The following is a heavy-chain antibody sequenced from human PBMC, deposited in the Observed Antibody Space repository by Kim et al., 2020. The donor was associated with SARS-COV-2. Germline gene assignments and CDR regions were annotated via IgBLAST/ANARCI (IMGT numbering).Heavy chain of an antibody. D-gene: IGHD6-13*01. CDR2: IDPSDSYT. J-gene: IGHJ5*02. CDR3: ARQEVSAAAGTAWFDP. Sequence: GESXKISCKGSGYSFTSYWISWVRQMPGKGLEWMGRIDPSDSYTNYSPSFQGHVTISAAKSISTAYLQWSSLKASDTAMYYCARQEVSAAAGTAWFDPWGQGTLVTVSS. V-gene: IGHV5-10-1*01. CDR1: GYSFTSYW.